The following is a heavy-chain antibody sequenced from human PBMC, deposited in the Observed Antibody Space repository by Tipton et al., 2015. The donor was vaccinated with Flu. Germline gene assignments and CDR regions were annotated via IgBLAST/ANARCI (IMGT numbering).Heavy chain of an antibody. CDR2: ISGGGGGT. D-gene: IGHD6-19*01. J-gene: IGHJ4*02. CDR3: AKVIPEKVAGLDY. CDR1: GFTFSRYA. Sequence: SLRLSCAASGFTFSRYAMSWVRQAPGKGLEWISAISGGGGGTYYADSVKGRFTISRDNSKNTLYLRMNSLRAEDTAIYYCAKVIPEKVAGLDYWGQGTLVTVSS. V-gene: IGHV3-23*01.